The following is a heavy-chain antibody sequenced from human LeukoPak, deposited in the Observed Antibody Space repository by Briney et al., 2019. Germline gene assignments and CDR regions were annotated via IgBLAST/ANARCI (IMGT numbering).Heavy chain of an antibody. V-gene: IGHV4-39*01. J-gene: IGHJ4*02. Sequence: SETLSLTCTVSGDSITSNTYYWAWLRQPPGKGLEWIGSINYSGSTYYNPSLKSRLTMAVDTSRNQFSLRLSSVTAADTAVFYCARRVPYGSGSLEFDNWGQGTLVTVSS. CDR2: INYSGST. CDR1: GDSITSNTYY. CDR3: ARRVPYGSGSLEFDN. D-gene: IGHD3-10*01.